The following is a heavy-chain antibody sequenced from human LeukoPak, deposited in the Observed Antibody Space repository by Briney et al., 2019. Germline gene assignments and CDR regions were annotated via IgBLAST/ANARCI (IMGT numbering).Heavy chain of an antibody. CDR2: INAGNGNT. J-gene: IGHJ4*02. CDR3: ARDPIGSRWPYYFDY. Sequence: ASVKVSCKASGYTFTTYAMHWVRQAPGQRLEWMGWINAGNGNTKYSRKFQARVTITRDTSASTAYMELSSLRSEDTAVYYRARDPIGSRWPYYFDYWGQGTLVTVSS. D-gene: IGHD6-13*01. CDR1: GYTFTTYA. V-gene: IGHV1-3*01.